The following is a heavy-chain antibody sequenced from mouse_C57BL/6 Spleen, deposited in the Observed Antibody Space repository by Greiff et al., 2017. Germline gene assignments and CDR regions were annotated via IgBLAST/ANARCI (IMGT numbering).Heavy chain of an antibody. Sequence: VQLQQPGAELVMPGASVKLSCKASGYTFTSYWMHWVKQRPGQGLEWIGEIDPSDSYTNYNQKFKGKSTLTVDKSSSTAYMQLSSLTSEDSAVYSCARWGLRDYYAMDYWGQGTSVTVSS. CDR1: GYTFTSYW. CDR3: ARWGLRDYYAMDY. CDR2: IDPSDSYT. V-gene: IGHV1-69*01. D-gene: IGHD2-4*01. J-gene: IGHJ4*01.